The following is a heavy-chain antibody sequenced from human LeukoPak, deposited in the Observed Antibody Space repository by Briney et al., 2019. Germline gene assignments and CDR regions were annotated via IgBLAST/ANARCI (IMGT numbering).Heavy chain of an antibody. CDR3: ARDPYSGTYGDTYYYYMDV. CDR2: ITSSSTYT. D-gene: IGHD1-26*01. V-gene: IGHV3-21*01. J-gene: IGHJ6*03. Sequence: GGSLRLSCAASGVTFSSYEMNWVRQAPGKGLEWVSSITSSSTYTFYADSVKGRLTISRDNARNSLYLQMNSLRAEDTAVYYCARDPYSGTYGDTYYYYMDVWGKGTTVTISS. CDR1: GVTFSSYE.